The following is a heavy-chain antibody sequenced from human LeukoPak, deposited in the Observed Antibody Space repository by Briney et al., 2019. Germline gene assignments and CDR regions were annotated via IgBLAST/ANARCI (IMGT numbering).Heavy chain of an antibody. Sequence: GGSLRRSCAASGFTVSSNYMSWVRQAPGKGLEWVSVIYSGGITYYADSVKGRFTISRDNSKHTLYLQMNSLRAEDTAVYYCAREGSTGYSSAWYFEYFQHWGQGTLVTVSS. J-gene: IGHJ1*01. CDR2: IYSGGIT. V-gene: IGHV3-66*01. CDR3: AREGSTGYSSAWYFEYFQH. D-gene: IGHD6-19*01. CDR1: GFTVSSNY.